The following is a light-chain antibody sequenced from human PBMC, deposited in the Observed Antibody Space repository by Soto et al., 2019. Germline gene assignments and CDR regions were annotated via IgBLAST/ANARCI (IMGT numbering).Light chain of an antibody. CDR3: HQYYTPPQP. V-gene: IGKV4-1*01. Sequence: DIVMTQSPDSLAVSLGERATIHCRSSQSVLFNSNNKNYLAWYQQRPGQPPKLLIYWASTRRSGVPDRFSGSVSGTNFTLTISSLHAEDVAVYYCHQYYTPPQPFGQGTKVEIK. CDR1: QSVLFNSNNKNY. CDR2: WAS. J-gene: IGKJ1*01.